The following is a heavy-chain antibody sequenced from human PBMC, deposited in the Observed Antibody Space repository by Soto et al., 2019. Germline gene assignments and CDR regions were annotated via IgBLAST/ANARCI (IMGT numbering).Heavy chain of an antibody. D-gene: IGHD1-1*01. CDR3: ARVERETATTVVDALDI. CDR2: MSHSGGT. Sequence: QVQLQQWGAGLLKPSETLSLTCAVYGGFVSSGSYYWSWIRQPPGKGLEWIGEMSHSGGTHFNPSLKGRVTLSVDTSNNQFSLKMSSVTAADTALYYCARVERETATTVVDALDIWGPGTMVTVSS. V-gene: IGHV4-34*01. CDR1: GGFVSSGSYY. J-gene: IGHJ3*02.